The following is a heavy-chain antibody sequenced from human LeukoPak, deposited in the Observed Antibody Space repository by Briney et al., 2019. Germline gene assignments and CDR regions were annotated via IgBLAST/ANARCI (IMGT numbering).Heavy chain of an antibody. CDR2: IRSKANSDAT. CDR3: SRHGQADDYSNYYYMDV. J-gene: IGHJ6*03. Sequence: GGSLRLSCAASGFTLSGSAPHWVRQASGKGLEWVGRIRSKANSDATTYDASVRGRFTISRDDSKNMAYPQMNSLKTEDTAVYYCSRHGQADDYSNYYYMDVWGKGTTVTVSS. D-gene: IGHD4-11*01. CDR1: GFTLSGSA. V-gene: IGHV3-73*01.